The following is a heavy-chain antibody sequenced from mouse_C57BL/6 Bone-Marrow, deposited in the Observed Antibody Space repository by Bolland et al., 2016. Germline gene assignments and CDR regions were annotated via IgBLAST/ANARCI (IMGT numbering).Heavy chain of an antibody. D-gene: IGHD2-4*01. V-gene: IGHV1-54*01. CDR3: ARPSFYDYDWFAY. Sequence: TNYSEKFKGKATLTADKSSSTAYMQLSSLTSEDSAVYFCARPSFYDYDWFAYWGQGTLV. CDR2: T. J-gene: IGHJ3*01.